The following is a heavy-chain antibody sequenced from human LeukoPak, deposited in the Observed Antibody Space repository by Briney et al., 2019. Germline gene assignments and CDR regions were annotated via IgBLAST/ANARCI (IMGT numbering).Heavy chain of an antibody. CDR3: ARGGLYQTYVDV. D-gene: IGHD2-2*01. V-gene: IGHV4-61*02. CDR1: GDSISSGSYY. J-gene: IGHJ6*03. Sequence: SETLSLTCTVSGDSISSGSYYWSWIRQPAGEGLEWIGRIYTSGTTTYNPSLKSRVTISLDTSKNQFSLKLTSVTAADSAVYYCARGGLYQTYVDVWGKGTPVTVSS. CDR2: IYTSGTT.